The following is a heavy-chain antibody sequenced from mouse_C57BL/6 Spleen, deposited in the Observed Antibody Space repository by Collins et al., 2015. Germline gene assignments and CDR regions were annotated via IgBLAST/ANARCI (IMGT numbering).Heavy chain of an antibody. CDR1: GYAFSSSW. Sequence: QLQQSGPELVKPGASVKISCKASGYAFSSSWMNWVKQRPGQGLEWIGRIYPGDGDTNYNGKFKGKATLTADKSSSTAYMQLSSLTSVDSAVYFCAREGSRYAMDYWGQGTSVTVSS. CDR2: IYPGDGDT. J-gene: IGHJ4*01. D-gene: IGHD1-1*01. V-gene: IGHV1-82*01. CDR3: AREGSRYAMDY.